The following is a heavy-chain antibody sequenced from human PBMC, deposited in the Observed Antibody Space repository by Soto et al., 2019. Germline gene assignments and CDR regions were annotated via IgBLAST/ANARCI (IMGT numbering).Heavy chain of an antibody. CDR1: VVSEFNFSDQY. J-gene: IGHJ4*02. Sequence: PGGSLRLSCTVSVVSEFNFSDQYMDWVRQAPGKGLAWVGRTRNGVNSFSTAYAASVQGRFTISRDDSKNTVYLQMNSLRTEDTAVYYCSRVDPSAKSHDYWGQGTLVTVYS. CDR2: TRNGVNSFST. V-gene: IGHV3-72*01. D-gene: IGHD2-15*01. CDR3: SRVDPSAKSHDY.